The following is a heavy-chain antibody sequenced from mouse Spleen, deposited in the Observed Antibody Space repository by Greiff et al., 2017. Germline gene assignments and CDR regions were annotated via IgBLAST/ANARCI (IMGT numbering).Heavy chain of an antibody. J-gene: IGHJ4*01. CDR2: IWGDGST. Sequence: VQLQESGPGLVAPSQSLSITCTVSGFSLTGYGVNWVRQPPGKGLEWLGMIWGDGSTDYNSALKSRLSISKDNSKSQVFLKMNSLQTDDTARYYCAREGLGRRDAMDYWGQGTSVTVSS. D-gene: IGHD4-1*01. V-gene: IGHV2-6-7*01. CDR3: AREGLGRRDAMDY. CDR1: GFSLTGYG.